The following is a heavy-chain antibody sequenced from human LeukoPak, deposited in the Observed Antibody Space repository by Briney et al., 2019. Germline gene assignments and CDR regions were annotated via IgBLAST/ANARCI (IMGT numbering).Heavy chain of an antibody. V-gene: IGHV4-59*01. CDR3: AREIIAVAGNYFDY. D-gene: IGHD6-19*01. J-gene: IGHJ4*02. CDR1: GGSISSYY. CDR2: IYYSGST. Sequence: SETLSLTCTVSGGSISSYYWSWIRPPPGKGLEWIGYIYYSGSTNYNPSLKSRVTISVDTSKNQFSLKLSSVTAADTAVYYCAREIIAVAGNYFDYWGQGTLVTVSS.